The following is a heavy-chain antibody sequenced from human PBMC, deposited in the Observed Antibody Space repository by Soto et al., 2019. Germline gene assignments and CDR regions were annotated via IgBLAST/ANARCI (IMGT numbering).Heavy chain of an antibody. D-gene: IGHD5-18*01. CDR1: GFTFSNYD. V-gene: IGHV3-13*01. CDR2: IGSGGDT. Sequence: EVRLLESGGGLVQPGGSLRLSCVASGFTFSNYDMHWVRQGAGEGLEWVAAIGSGGDTYYPDSVKGRFTISRENGNNSFYLQMNNLRAEDTALYYCARGRSSYGHDYWGQGTLVTVSS. J-gene: IGHJ4*02. CDR3: ARGRSSYGHDY.